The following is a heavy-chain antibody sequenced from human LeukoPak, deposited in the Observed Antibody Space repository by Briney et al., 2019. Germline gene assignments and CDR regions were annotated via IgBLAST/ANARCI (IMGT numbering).Heavy chain of an antibody. CDR1: GFSFSSYW. Sequence: GGSLRLSCAASGFSFSSYWMTWVRQAPGKGLEWVSNINRDGSVKNYMDSVKGRFTISRDNAKNSLYLQMNSLRAEDAAVYYCARDFDAFDVWGQGTVVTVSS. CDR3: ARDFDAFDV. J-gene: IGHJ3*01. V-gene: IGHV3-7*01. CDR2: INRDGSVK.